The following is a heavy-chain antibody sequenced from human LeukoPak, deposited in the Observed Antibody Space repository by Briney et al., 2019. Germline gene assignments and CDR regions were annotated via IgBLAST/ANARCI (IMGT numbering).Heavy chain of an antibody. J-gene: IGHJ4*02. CDR3: ARVTPYYDSMGFDY. CDR2: IYYSGST. D-gene: IGHD3-22*01. V-gene: IGHV4-31*11. Sequence: KASQTLSLTCAVSGGSISSGGYYWSWIRQHPGKGLEWIGYIYYSGSTYYNPSLKSRVTISVDTSKNQFSLKLSSVTAADTAVYYCARVTPYYDSMGFDYWGQGTLVTVSS. CDR1: GGSISSGGYY.